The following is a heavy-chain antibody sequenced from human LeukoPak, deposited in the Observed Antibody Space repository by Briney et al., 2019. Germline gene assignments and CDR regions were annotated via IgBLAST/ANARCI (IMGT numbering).Heavy chain of an antibody. J-gene: IGHJ4*02. V-gene: IGHV4-59*02. CDR1: GFTVSSNY. CDR3: ARGADYYDSSGYSTFFDY. Sequence: GSLRLSCAASGFTVSSNYMSWIRQPPGKGLEWIGYIYYSGSTNYNPSLKSRVTISVDTSKNQFSLKLSSGTAADTAVYYCARGADYYDSSGYSTFFDYWGQGTLVTVSS. D-gene: IGHD3-22*01. CDR2: IYYSGST.